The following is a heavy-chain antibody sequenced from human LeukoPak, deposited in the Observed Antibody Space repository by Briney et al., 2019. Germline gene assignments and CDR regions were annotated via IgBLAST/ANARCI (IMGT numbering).Heavy chain of an antibody. CDR1: GFTFSSYA. V-gene: IGHV3-23*01. CDR2: ISGSGGNT. Sequence: GGSLRLSCAASGFTFSSYAMSWVRQAPGKGLEWVSAISGSGGNTYYADSVKGRFTISRDNSKDTLWLQMSNLRAEDTAIYYCARVMGYVAYWGQGTLVIVSS. J-gene: IGHJ4*02. D-gene: IGHD5-12*01. CDR3: ARVMGYVAY.